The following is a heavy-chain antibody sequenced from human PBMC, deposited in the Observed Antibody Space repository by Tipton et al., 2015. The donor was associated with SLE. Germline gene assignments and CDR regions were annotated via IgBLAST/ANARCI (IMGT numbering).Heavy chain of an antibody. V-gene: IGHV4-34*12. J-gene: IGHJ4*02. CDR2: IIHSGVT. CDR3: ARETRDYGHYSFDY. Sequence: GLVKPSQTLSLTCAVSGESFNGYFWTWIRQPPGKGLEWIAEIIHSGVTNYNPSLRSRVTISVDMSKNQVSLKLSSVTAADTAVYYCARETRDYGHYSFDYWGQGTLVTVSS. D-gene: IGHD4-17*01. CDR1: GESFNGYF.